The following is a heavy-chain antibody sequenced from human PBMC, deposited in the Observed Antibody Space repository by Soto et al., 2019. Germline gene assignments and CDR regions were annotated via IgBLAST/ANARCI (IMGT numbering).Heavy chain of an antibody. Sequence: QVQLVQSGAEVKKPGASVKVSCKASGYTFTSYAMHWVRQAPGQRLEWMGWINAGNGNTKYSQKFQGRVTITRDTPXXTAYMELSSLRSEDTAVYYCARDVDTAMVPVFFSYWGQGTLVTVSS. D-gene: IGHD5-18*01. CDR1: GYTFTSYA. J-gene: IGHJ4*02. CDR2: INAGNGNT. V-gene: IGHV1-3*01. CDR3: ARDVDTAMVPVFFSY.